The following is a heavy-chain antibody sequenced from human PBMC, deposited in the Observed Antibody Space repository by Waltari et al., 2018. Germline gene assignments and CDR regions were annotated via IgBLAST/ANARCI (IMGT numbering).Heavy chain of an antibody. D-gene: IGHD3-10*01. CDR1: GFTFSSYG. CDR2: MGGSTGST. CDR3: AKSGRSPWAFDI. V-gene: IGHV3-23*04. Sequence: EVQLVESGGGLVQPGGSLRLSCTASGFTFSSYGMTWVRQAPGKGLEGVSAMGGSTGSTNYADSVRGRFTIARDNSKNTLYLQMNSLRAEDTALYYCAKSGRSPWAFDIWGQGTMVTVSS. J-gene: IGHJ3*02.